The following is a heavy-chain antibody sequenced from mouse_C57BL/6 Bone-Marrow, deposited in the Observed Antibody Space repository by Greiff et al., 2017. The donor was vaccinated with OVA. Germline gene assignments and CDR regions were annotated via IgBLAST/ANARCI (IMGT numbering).Heavy chain of an antibody. CDR1: GYTFTSYT. CDR2: IDPTNDYT. J-gene: IGHJ2*01. CDR3: TRGYYFDY. Sequence: QVQLQQSGAELARPGASVKMSCKASGYTFTSYTIHWVKPRHGQGLEWIGYIDPTNDYTNYNQKFKGKATLTADKSSSTAYMQLSSLTSEDSAVYYCTRGYYFDYWGQGTTLTVSS. V-gene: IGHV1-4*01.